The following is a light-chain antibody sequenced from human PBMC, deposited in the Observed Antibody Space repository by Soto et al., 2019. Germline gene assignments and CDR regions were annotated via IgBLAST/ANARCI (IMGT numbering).Light chain of an antibody. J-gene: IGKJ1*01. Sequence: DIQMTQSPSSLSASVGDRVTITCRASQSISNYLNWYQQKPGKAPNLLIYAASTLQSGVSSRFSGSGSGTDFTLTISSLQHEDFATYYCQQSYSISWTFGQGTKVDIK. V-gene: IGKV1-39*01. CDR3: QQSYSISWT. CDR2: AAS. CDR1: QSISNY.